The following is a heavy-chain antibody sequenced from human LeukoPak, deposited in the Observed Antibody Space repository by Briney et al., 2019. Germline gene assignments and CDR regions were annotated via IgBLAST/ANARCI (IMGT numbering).Heavy chain of an antibody. D-gene: IGHD5-18*01. J-gene: IGHJ4*02. V-gene: IGHV3-30*02. Sequence: GGSLRLSCATSGFTFSSYGMHWVRQAPGKGLQWVAFIRFDGSNKYYADSVKGRFTNSRDNSKNTLYLQMNSLRAEDTAVYYCAKDINSYGIYYFDYWGQGTLVTVSS. CDR1: GFTFSSYG. CDR3: AKDINSYGIYYFDY. CDR2: IRFDGSNK.